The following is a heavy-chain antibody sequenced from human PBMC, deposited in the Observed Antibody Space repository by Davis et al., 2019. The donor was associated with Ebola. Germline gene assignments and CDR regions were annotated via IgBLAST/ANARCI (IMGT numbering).Heavy chain of an antibody. Sequence: GESLKISCAASGFTFSSYGMHWVRQAPGKGLQWVAFVRSDGSNKYYAESVKGRFTVSRDNSRNTLYLQMNSLRAGDTAVYYCARANQPKDIVLVPGARGCYYYYGMDVWGQGTTVTVSS. J-gene: IGHJ6*02. CDR1: GFTFSSYG. V-gene: IGHV3-30*02. CDR3: ARANQPKDIVLVPGARGCYYYYGMDV. CDR2: VRSDGSNK. D-gene: IGHD2-2*01.